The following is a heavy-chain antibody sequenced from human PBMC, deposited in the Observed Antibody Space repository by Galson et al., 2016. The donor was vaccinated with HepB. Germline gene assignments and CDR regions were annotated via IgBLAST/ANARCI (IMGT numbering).Heavy chain of an antibody. CDR1: GFTFGDYA. J-gene: IGHJ6*02. CDR3: TRYCSSTSCYWFGYYYYYGMDG. Sequence: SLRLSCAASGFTFGDYAMSWFRQAPGKGLEWVGFIRSKAYGGTTEYAASVKGRFTISRDDSKSIAYLQMNSLKTEDTAVYYCTRYCSSTSCYWFGYYYYYGMDGWGQGTTVTVSS. D-gene: IGHD2-2*01. CDR2: IRSKAYGGTT. V-gene: IGHV3-49*03.